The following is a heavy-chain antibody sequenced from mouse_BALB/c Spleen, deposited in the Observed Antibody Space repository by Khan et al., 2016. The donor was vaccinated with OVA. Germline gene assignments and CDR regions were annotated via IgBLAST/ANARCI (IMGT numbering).Heavy chain of an antibody. Sequence: EVQLQESGPGLVKPSQSLSLTCTVTGYSITSDYAWNWIRQFPGNKLEWMGYISYSGSTSYTPSLHSRISITRATSKTQFFLQLNSVTTEATATYYWARGRAYWGQGTLVTVSA. D-gene: IGHD3-3*01. J-gene: IGHJ3*01. CDR1: GYSITSDYA. CDR2: ISYSGST. CDR3: ARGRAY. V-gene: IGHV3-2*02.